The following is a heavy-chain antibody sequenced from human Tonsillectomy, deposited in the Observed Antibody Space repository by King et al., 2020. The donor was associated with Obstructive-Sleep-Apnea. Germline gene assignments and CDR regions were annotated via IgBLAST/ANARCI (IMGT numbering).Heavy chain of an antibody. CDR1: GYTFTSYY. Sequence: VQLVESGAEVKKPGASVKVSCKASGYTFTSYYMHWVRQAPGQGLEWMGIINPSGGSTSYAQKFQGRVTMTRDTSTSTVYMELSSLRSEDTAVYYCARDQNDYGEYFGMDVWGQGTTVTVSS. D-gene: IGHD4-17*01. CDR3: ARDQNDYGEYFGMDV. CDR2: INPSGGST. V-gene: IGHV1-46*01. J-gene: IGHJ6*02.